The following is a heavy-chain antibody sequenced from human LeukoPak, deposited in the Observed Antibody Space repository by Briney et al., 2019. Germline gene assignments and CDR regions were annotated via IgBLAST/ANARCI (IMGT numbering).Heavy chain of an antibody. CDR3: ARRLKISQGGTTDY. V-gene: IGHV5-51*01. D-gene: IGHD1-1*01. CDR1: GYSFTSYW. CDR2: IFPSDSDT. Sequence: GESLKISCKTSGYSFTSYWIGWVRQMPGKGLEWMGIIFPSDSDTRYSPSFQGQVTISADRSITTAYLQWSSLKASDTAMHYCARRLKISQGGTTDYWGQGTLVTVSS. J-gene: IGHJ4*02.